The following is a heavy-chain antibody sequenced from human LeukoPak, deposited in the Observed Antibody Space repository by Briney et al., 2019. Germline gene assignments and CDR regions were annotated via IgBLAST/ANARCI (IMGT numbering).Heavy chain of an antibody. J-gene: IGHJ5*02. CDR3: ARDRAEGKTWVEFDR. CDR1: GFIVNSYA. CDR2: IYSDGVT. V-gene: IGHV3-66*02. Sequence: GGSLRLSCAASGFIVNSYAMSWVRQAPGKGLAWVSLIYSDGVTQYADSVKGRFTISRDNSKNTLYLQMNSLRDEDTAVYFCARDRAEGKTWVEFDRWGQGTLVTVS.